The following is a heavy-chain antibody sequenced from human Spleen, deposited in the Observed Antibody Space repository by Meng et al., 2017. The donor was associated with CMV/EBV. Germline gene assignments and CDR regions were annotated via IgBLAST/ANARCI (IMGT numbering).Heavy chain of an antibody. CDR3: ARTTNYVPTYLDY. J-gene: IGHJ4*02. CDR2: ISYDGSKQ. D-gene: IGHD3-10*02. Sequence: CASSGFSFNSFAMHWLRQAPGKGLEWVALISYDGSKQYYADSVKGRFTISRDDSQNTLYLQMNSLGAEDTARYYCARTTNYVPTYLDYWGQGTLVTVSS. V-gene: IGHV3-30*04. CDR1: GFSFNSFA.